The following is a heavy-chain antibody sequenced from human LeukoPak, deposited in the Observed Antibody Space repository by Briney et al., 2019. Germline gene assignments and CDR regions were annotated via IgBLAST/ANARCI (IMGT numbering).Heavy chain of an antibody. D-gene: IGHD3-22*01. J-gene: IGHJ3*02. Sequence: VASVKVSCKASGYTFTSYDINWVRQATGQGLEWVGWMNPNSGNTGYAQKFQGRVTITRNTSISTAYMELSSLRSEDTAVYYCAGNYYDSSGKAFDIWGQGTMVTVSS. CDR1: GYTFTSYD. CDR2: MNPNSGNT. CDR3: AGNYYDSSGKAFDI. V-gene: IGHV1-8*03.